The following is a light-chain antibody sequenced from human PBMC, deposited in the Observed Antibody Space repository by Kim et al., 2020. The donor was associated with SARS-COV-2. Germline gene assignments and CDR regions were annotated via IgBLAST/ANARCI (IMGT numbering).Light chain of an antibody. Sequence: LSQVQTASVTCSGDKLGDKYACWYQQRPGQSPVLVIYQDIKRPSGIPERFSGSNSDNTATLTISGTQAMDEADYYCQAWDSSTVVFGGGTQLTVL. CDR2: QDI. V-gene: IGLV3-1*01. CDR3: QAWDSSTVV. J-gene: IGLJ2*01. CDR1: KLGDKY.